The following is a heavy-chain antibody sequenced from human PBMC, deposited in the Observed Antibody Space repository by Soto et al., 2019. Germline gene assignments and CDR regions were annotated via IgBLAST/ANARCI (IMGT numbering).Heavy chain of an antibody. CDR2: ISSSSSYI. D-gene: IGHD3-3*01. CDR1: GFTFSSYS. V-gene: IGHV3-21*01. J-gene: IGHJ4*02. Sequence: GGSLRLSCAASGFTFSSYSMNWVRQAPGKGLEWVSSISSSSSYIYYADSVKGRFTISRDNAKNSLYLQMNSLRAEDTAVYYCARELSRVPGILWSGYLEDYWGQGTLVTVSS. CDR3: ARELSRVPGILWSGYLEDY.